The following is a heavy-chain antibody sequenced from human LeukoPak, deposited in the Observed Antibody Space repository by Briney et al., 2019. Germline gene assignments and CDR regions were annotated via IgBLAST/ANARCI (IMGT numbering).Heavy chain of an antibody. J-gene: IGHJ4*02. CDR2: INHSGSI. Sequence: PSETLSLTCTVSGGSISSSSYYWGWIRQPPGKGLEWIGEINHSGSINYNPSVRSRVTISEDTSKNQFSLNLNSVTAADTAVYYCARGRGDEYGDYDYWGQGTLVTVSS. V-gene: IGHV4-39*07. D-gene: IGHD4-17*01. CDR1: GGSISSSSYY. CDR3: ARGRGDEYGDYDY.